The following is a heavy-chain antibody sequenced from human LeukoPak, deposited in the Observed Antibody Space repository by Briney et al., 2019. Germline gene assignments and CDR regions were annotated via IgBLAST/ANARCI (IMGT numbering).Heavy chain of an antibody. D-gene: IGHD3-10*01. CDR1: GGSISSYY. CDR2: IYYSGST. Sequence: SETLSLTCTVSGGSISSYYWSWIRQPPGKGLEWIGYIYYSGSTNYNPSLKSRVTISVVTSKNQFSLKLSSVTAADTAVYYCGRHLYGSGSSRGFGYWGQGTLVTVSS. V-gene: IGHV4-59*08. CDR3: GRHLYGSGSSRGFGY. J-gene: IGHJ4*02.